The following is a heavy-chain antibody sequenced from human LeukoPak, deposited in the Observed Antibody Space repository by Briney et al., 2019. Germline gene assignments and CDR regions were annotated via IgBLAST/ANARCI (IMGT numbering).Heavy chain of an antibody. D-gene: IGHD4-23*01. CDR2: IYCSGST. CDR1: GGSISSYY. J-gene: IGHJ4*02. V-gene: IGHV4-59*01. Sequence: SETLSLTCTVSGGSISSYYWSWIRQPPGKGLEWIGYIYCSGSTNYNPSLKSRVTISVDTSKNQFSLKLSSVTAADTAVYYCARGDGGNIDYWGQGTLVTVSS. CDR3: ARGDGGNIDY.